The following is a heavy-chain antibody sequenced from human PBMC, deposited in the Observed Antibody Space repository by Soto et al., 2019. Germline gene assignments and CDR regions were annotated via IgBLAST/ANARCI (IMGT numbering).Heavy chain of an antibody. V-gene: IGHV1-69*02. D-gene: IGHD3-10*01. CDR2: IIPILGIA. CDR1: GGTFSSYT. Sequence: QVQLVQSGAEVKKPGSSVKVSCKASGGTFSSYTISWVRQAPGQGLEWMGRIIPILGIANYAQKFQGRVTITADKSTSTAYMERSSLRSEDTAVYYCASFRGSYGMDVWGQGTTVTVSS. J-gene: IGHJ6*02. CDR3: ASFRGSYGMDV.